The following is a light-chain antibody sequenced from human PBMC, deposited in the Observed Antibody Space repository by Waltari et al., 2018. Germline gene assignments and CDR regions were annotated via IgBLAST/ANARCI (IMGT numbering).Light chain of an antibody. CDR3: QHYVRLPAT. Sequence: EIVLTQSQGTLSLSPGERATLSCRASQRVRGSLAWYQHKAGQAPRLLIYGASSRATGIPDRFSGSGSGTDFSLTISRLEPEDFAVYYCQHYVRLPATFGQGTKVEI. CDR1: QRVRGS. CDR2: GAS. J-gene: IGKJ1*01. V-gene: IGKV3-20*01.